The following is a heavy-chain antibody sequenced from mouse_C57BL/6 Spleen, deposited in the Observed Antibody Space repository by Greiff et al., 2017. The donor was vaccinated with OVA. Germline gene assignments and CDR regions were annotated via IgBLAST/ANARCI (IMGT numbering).Heavy chain of an antibody. CDR1: GYTFTSYT. V-gene: IGHV1-4*01. CDR2: INPSSGYT. J-gene: IGHJ2*01. Sequence: VQLVESGAELARPGASVKMSCKASGYTFTSYTMHWVKQRPGQGLEWIGYINPSSGYTKYNQKFKDKATLTADKSSSTAYMQLSSLTSEDSAVYYCARGGSNYGGDYWGQGTTLTVSS. D-gene: IGHD2-5*01. CDR3: ARGGSNYGGDY.